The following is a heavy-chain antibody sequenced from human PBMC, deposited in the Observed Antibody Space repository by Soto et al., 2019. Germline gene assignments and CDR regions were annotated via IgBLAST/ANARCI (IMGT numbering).Heavy chain of an antibody. CDR1: GYTFTSYA. J-gene: IGHJ4*02. CDR2: INAGNGNT. D-gene: IGHD1-20*01. CDR3: ARGITLPTPLDY. V-gene: IGHV1-3*01. Sequence: VSVKVSCKASGYTFTSYAIHWVRQAPGQRLEWMGWINAGNGNTKYSQKFQGRVTITRDTSASTTYMELSSLRSEDTAVYYCARGITLPTPLDYWGQGTLVTVSS.